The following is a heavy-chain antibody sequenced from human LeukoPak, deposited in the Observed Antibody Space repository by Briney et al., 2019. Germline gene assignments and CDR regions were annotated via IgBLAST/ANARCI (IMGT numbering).Heavy chain of an antibody. CDR3: ASLSGYSDY. Sequence: SETLSLTCAVYGGSFSGYYWSWIRQPPGKGLEWIGEINHSGSTNYNPSLKSRVTISVDTSKNQFSLKLSSVTAADTAVYYCASLSGYSDYWGQGTLVTVSS. V-gene: IGHV4-34*01. J-gene: IGHJ4*02. CDR2: INHSGST. D-gene: IGHD3-22*01. CDR1: GGSFSGYY.